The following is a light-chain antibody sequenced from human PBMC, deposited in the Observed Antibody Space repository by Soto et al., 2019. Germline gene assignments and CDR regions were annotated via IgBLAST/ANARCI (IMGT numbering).Light chain of an antibody. CDR2: EAS. CDR1: QTVSSS. V-gene: IGKV3-11*01. J-gene: IGKJ4*01. CDR3: QQHTNWPLT. Sequence: EIGLTQSPATLSCWPGERATLSFRASQTVSSSLAWYQQKPGQAPRLLIYEASNRATGIPARFSGSVSGADFTLTISSLEPQDFALYYCQQHTNWPLTFGGGTKVDIK.